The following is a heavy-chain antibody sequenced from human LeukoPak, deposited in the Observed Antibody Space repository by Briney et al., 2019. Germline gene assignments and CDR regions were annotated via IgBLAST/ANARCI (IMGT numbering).Heavy chain of an antibody. CDR1: GGSISSYY. Sequence: KPSETLSLTCTVSGGSISSYYWSWIRQSPGKGLEWIGYIYYSGSTNYNPSLKSRVTISVDTSKNQFSLQLSSVTAADTAVYYCATQERNYDVLTAYYNPKYFFDHWSQGTLVTVSS. CDR2: IYYSGST. D-gene: IGHD3-9*01. CDR3: ATQERNYDVLTAYYNPKYFFDH. V-gene: IGHV4-59*08. J-gene: IGHJ4*02.